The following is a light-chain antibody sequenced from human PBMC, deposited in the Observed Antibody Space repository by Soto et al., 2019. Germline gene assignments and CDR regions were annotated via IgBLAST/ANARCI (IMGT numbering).Light chain of an antibody. CDR2: EVS. V-gene: IGLV2-14*01. CDR1: SSDVGGYNY. CDR3: SSFTTTSTLGL. J-gene: IGLJ3*02. Sequence: QSALTQPASVSGSPGQSITISCTGTSSDVGGYNYVSWYQQHPGKAPKLIIYEVSNRPSGVSHRFSGSKSGNTASLTISGLQAEDEAIYHCSSFTTTSTLGLFGGGTKLTVL.